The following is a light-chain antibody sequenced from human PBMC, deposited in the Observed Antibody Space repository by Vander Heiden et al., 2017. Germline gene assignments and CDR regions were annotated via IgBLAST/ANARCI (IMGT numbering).Light chain of an antibody. J-gene: IGKJ1*01. CDR2: WAS. Sequence: DIVMTQSPDSLAVSLGERATINCKSSQSVLYTSNNKNYLAWYQQKPGQPPRLLVYWASTRESGVPDQFSASGSGTDFTLTISSLQAEDVAVYYCQQYYSSHWTFGQGTKVEIK. CDR1: QSVLYTSNNKNY. CDR3: QQYYSSHWT. V-gene: IGKV4-1*01.